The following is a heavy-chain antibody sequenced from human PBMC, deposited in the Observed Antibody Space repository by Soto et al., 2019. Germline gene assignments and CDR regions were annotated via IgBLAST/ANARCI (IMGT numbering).Heavy chain of an antibody. CDR1: GYTFTGYY. CDR3: ARFASIAVAGGAFDI. Sequence: ASVKVSCKASGYTFTGYYMHWVRQAPGQGLEWMGWINPNSGGTNYAQKFQGWVTMTRDTSISTAYMELSRLRSDDTAVYYCARFASIAVAGGAFDIWGQATMVT. V-gene: IGHV1-2*04. CDR2: INPNSGGT. D-gene: IGHD6-19*01. J-gene: IGHJ3*02.